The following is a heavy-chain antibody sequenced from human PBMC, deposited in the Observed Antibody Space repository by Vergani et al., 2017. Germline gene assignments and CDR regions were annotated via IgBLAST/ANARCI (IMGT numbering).Heavy chain of an antibody. D-gene: IGHD4-17*01. CDR2: VDPEDGEK. CDR3: ATPQTVTTGGMEV. V-gene: IGHV1-69-2*01. J-gene: IGHJ6*02. CDR1: GYTFTDHY. Sequence: EVQLVQSGAEVKKPGATMKISCKVSGYTFTDHYMHWVKQAPGKGLEWMGLVDPEDGEKIYAEKFKGRVTIAADTSTDTAQLELSSLRSEDTAVYYCATPQTVTTGGMEVWGQGTTVIVSS.